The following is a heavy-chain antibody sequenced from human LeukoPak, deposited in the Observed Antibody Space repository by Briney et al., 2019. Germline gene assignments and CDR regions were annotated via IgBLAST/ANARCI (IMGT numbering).Heavy chain of an antibody. CDR2: INPGGVSR. D-gene: IGHD1-1*01. Sequence: GGSLRLSCAASGFTFTTYSMTWVRQAPGKGLEWVSSINPGGVSRYYADSVRGRFTISRDNSENTVSLQMNSLRTDDQAMYYCAKDRAGTPWADWGQGTLVTVSS. CDR3: AKDRAGTPWAD. V-gene: IGHV3-23*01. J-gene: IGHJ4*02. CDR1: GFTFTTYS.